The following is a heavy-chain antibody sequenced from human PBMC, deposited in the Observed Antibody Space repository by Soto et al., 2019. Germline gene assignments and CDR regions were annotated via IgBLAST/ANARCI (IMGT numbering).Heavy chain of an antibody. Sequence: GASVKVSCKASGGTFSSYTISWVRQAPGQGLEWMGRIIPILGIANYAQKFQGRVTITADKSTSTAYMELSSLRSEDTAVYYCARGRPVVNPYNWFDLWGQGTLVTVSS. CDR1: GGTFSSYT. D-gene: IGHD2-15*01. V-gene: IGHV1-69*02. CDR2: IIPILGIA. CDR3: ARGRPVVNPYNWFDL. J-gene: IGHJ5*02.